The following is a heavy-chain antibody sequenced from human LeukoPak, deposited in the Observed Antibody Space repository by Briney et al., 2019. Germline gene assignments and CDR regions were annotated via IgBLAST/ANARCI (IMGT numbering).Heavy chain of an antibody. D-gene: IGHD1-26*01. CDR1: GFTFSSYW. CDR3: ARHSARDAFDI. CDR2: IKQDGSEK. Sequence: GGSLRLSCAASGFTFSSYWMNWVRQAPGKGLEWVANIKQDGSEKYYVDSVKGRFTISRDNAKNSLYLQMNSLRAEDTAVYYCARHSARDAFDIWGQGTMVTVSS. J-gene: IGHJ3*02. V-gene: IGHV3-7*01.